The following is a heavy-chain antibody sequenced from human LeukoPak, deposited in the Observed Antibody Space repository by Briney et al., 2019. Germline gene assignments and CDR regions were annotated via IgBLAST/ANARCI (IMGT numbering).Heavy chain of an antibody. D-gene: IGHD5-12*01. V-gene: IGHV3-64*01. CDR3: ARSRGYDTRDFDD. CDR1: GVAFSSYH. CDR2: ISRNGGSK. J-gene: IGHJ4*02. Sequence: PGGSLRLSCAASGVAFSSYHMHWVRQAPGKGLEYVSGISRNGGSKYYANSVKGRFTISRDNSKNTLYLQMGSLRAEDMAVYYCARSRGYDTRDFDDWGEGTLVTVSS.